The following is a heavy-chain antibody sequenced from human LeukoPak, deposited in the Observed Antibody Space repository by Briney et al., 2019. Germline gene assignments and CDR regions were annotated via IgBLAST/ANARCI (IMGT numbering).Heavy chain of an antibody. CDR3: AKDRYSYGSSHDY. D-gene: IGHD5-18*01. Sequence: GGSLRLSCAASGFTFSSYAMSWVRQAPGKGMGWVSGISGSGGSPYYADSVKGRFTISRDNSKNTLYLQMNSLRAEDTAVYYCAKDRYSYGSSHDYWGQGTLVTVSS. V-gene: IGHV3-23*01. J-gene: IGHJ4*02. CDR1: GFTFSSYA. CDR2: ISGSGGSP.